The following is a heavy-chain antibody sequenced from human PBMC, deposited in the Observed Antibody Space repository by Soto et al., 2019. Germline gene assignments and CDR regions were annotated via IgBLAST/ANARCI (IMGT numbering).Heavy chain of an antibody. CDR3: ARANGFGEFH. V-gene: IGHV4-30-4*01. J-gene: IGHJ6*02. CDR2: IYYSGST. CDR1: GGSISSGDYY. Sequence: SETLSLTCTVSGGSISSGDYYWSWIRQPPGKGLGWIGYIYYSGSTYYNPSLKSRVTISVDTSKNQFSLKLSSVTAADTAVYYCARANGFGEFHWGQGTTVTVSS. D-gene: IGHD3-10*01.